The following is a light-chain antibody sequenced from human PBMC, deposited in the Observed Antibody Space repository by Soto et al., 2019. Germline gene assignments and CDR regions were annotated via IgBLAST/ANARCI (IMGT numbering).Light chain of an antibody. V-gene: IGKV1-5*03. J-gene: IGKJ1*01. CDR1: QTISSW. CDR2: KAS. CDR3: QHYNSYSEA. Sequence: LPVTPSPSSLASSIGGRGPIPCRASQTISSWLAWYQQKPGKAPKLLIYKASTLKSGVPSRFSGSGSGTEFTLTISSLQPDDFATYYCQHYNSYSEAFGQGTKVDIK.